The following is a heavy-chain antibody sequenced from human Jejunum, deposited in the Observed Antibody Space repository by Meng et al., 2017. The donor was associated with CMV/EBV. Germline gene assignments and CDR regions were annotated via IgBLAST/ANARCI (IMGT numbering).Heavy chain of an antibody. CDR3: AHRHSGEWPTPLFDY. CDR2: IYWDDDK. J-gene: IGHJ4*02. CDR1: GCSLSTSGGG. Sequence: SGCSLSTSGGGVGWIRRPPGKALEWLAVIYWDDDKRYSPSLKNRLTITKDTSKNQVVLTMTNMDPVDTATYYCAHRHSGEWPTPLFDYWGQGTLVTVSS. V-gene: IGHV2-5*02. D-gene: IGHD2-15*01.